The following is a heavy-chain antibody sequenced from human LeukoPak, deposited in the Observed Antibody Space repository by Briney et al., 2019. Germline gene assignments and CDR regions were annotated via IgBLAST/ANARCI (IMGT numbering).Heavy chain of an antibody. J-gene: IGHJ6*02. CDR3: ARDKSYYDSSGYYFAFSYGMDV. CDR2: IYSGGST. CDR1: GFTFSSYA. D-gene: IGHD3-22*01. Sequence: GGSLRLSCAASGFTFSSYAMSWVRQAPGKGLEWVSVIYSGGSTYYADSVKGRFTISRDNSKNTLYLQMNSLRAEDTAVYYCARDKSYYDSSGYYFAFSYGMDVWGQGTTVTVSS. V-gene: IGHV3-53*01.